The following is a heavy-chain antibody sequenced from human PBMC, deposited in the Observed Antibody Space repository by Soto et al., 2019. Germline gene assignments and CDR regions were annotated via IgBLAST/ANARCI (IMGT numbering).Heavy chain of an antibody. Sequence: GESLKISCNVSGCSFTSYWIGWVRQMPEKGLEWMGIIYPGDSDTRYSPSFQGQVTISADKSISTAYLQWSSLKASDTEMYYFSRLDTIVGVVTTHSFDIWGQGTMVTVSS. D-gene: IGHD3-3*01. V-gene: IGHV5-51*01. CDR3: SRLDTIVGVVTTHSFDI. J-gene: IGHJ3*02. CDR1: GCSFTSYW. CDR2: IYPGDSDT.